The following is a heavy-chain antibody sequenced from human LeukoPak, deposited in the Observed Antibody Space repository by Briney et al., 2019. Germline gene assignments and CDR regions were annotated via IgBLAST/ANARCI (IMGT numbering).Heavy chain of an antibody. Sequence: SCTASGDTFSSYAISWVRQAPGKGLECVTIISYDGSNKYYTDSVKGRFTISRDNSKNTLYLQMNSLRTEDTAVYYCVRDNPTFGGGDYWGQGTVVTVSS. CDR2: ISYDGSNK. CDR1: GDTFSSYA. CDR3: VRDNPTFGGGDY. D-gene: IGHD3-16*01. J-gene: IGHJ4*02. V-gene: IGHV3-30-3*01.